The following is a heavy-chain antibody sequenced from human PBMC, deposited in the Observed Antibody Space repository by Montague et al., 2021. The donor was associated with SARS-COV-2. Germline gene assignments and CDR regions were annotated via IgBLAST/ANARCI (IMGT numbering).Heavy chain of an antibody. CDR3: ARSEGSGSYWCYYGMDV. CDR1: GGSISSYY. D-gene: IGHD3-10*01. V-gene: IGHV4-59*13. Sequence: SETLSLTCTVSGGSISSYYWSWIRQPPVKGLEWIGYIYYSGSTNYNPSLKSRVTISVDTSKNQFSLKLSSVTAADTAVYYCARSEGSGSYWCYYGMDVWGQGTTVTVSS. CDR2: IYYSGST. J-gene: IGHJ6*02.